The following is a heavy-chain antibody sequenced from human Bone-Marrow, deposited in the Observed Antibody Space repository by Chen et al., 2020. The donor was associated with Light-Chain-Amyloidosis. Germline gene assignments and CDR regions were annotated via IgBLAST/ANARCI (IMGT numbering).Heavy chain of an antibody. V-gene: IGHV3-23*01. CDR1: GFTFINYA. J-gene: IGHJ4*02. D-gene: IGHD2-2*01. CDR2: ARGGDGPT. Sequence: GGLVQPXGSLRLSCVGSGFTFINYAMTWVRQAPGKGLEWVSVARGGDGPTYYADSVRGRFTIYRDNSKNTLYLQMNSLRAEDTAVYYCAKDRCTSISCSDFDYWGQGTLVTVSS. CDR3: AKDRCTSISCSDFDY.